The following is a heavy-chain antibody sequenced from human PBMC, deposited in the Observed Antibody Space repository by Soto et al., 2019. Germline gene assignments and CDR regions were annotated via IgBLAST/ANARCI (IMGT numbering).Heavy chain of an antibody. J-gene: IGHJ5*02. Sequence: ASVKVSCKVSGYTLTELSMHWLRQAPGKGLEWMGGFDPEDGETIYAQKFQGRVTMTEDTSTDTAYMELSSLRSEDTAVYYCATDLNYGSGSYYKWHNWFDPWGQGTLVTVSS. CDR2: FDPEDGET. D-gene: IGHD3-10*01. V-gene: IGHV1-24*01. CDR1: GYTLTELS. CDR3: ATDLNYGSGSYYKWHNWFDP.